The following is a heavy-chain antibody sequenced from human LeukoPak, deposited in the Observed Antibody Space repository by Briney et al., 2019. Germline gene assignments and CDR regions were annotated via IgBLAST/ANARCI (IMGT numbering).Heavy chain of an antibody. D-gene: IGHD3-9*01. CDR1: GGSISSYY. J-gene: IGHJ3*02. V-gene: IGHV4-59*08. CDR3: ARRSFDWAHDAFDI. Sequence: PSETLSLTCTVSGGSISSYYGSWIRQPPWKWRDLIGYIYYSGSTNYNPPLKSRVTISVDPSKNQFSLKLSSVTAAETAVYYCARRSFDWAHDAFDIWGQGKMVTVSS. CDR2: IYYSGST.